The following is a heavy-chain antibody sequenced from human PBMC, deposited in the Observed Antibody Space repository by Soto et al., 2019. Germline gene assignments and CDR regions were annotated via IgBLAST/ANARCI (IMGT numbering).Heavy chain of an antibody. Sequence: GGSLRLSCAASGFTFSSYVMHLVRQAPGKGLEWVAVISYDGSDKYYADSVMGRFTISRDNSKNTLYLQMNSLRAEDTAVYYCAEDAALTTDALDIWGQGTMVTVSS. CDR3: AEDAALTTDALDI. J-gene: IGHJ3*02. CDR2: ISYDGSDK. V-gene: IGHV3-30*18. CDR1: GFTFSSYV.